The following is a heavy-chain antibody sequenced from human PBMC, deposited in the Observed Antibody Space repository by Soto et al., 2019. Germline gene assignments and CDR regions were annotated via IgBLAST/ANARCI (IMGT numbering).Heavy chain of an antibody. CDR1: DCSISSSSYY. V-gene: IGHV4-39*07. Sequence: SETLSLTGAVSDCSISSSSYYWGWIRQPPGKGLEWIGSIYYSGSTYYNPSLKSRVTISVDTSKNQFSLKLSSVTAADTAVYYCARDSGGYYTGWVYYYGMDVWGQGTTVTV. CDR3: ARDSGGYYTGWVYYYGMDV. CDR2: IYYSGST. D-gene: IGHD3-3*01. J-gene: IGHJ6*02.